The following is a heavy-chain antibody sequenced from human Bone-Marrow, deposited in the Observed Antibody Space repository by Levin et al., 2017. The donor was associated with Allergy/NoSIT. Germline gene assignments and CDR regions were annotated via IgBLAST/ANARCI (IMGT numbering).Heavy chain of an antibody. J-gene: IGHJ6*03. V-gene: IGHV4-39*01. CDR3: AIWDYYYMDV. Sequence: PGGSLRLSCTVSGGSLSSSTYYWALVRQPPGKGLEWIGAISYSGSTYYNSSLKSRLTMSVDTSKNQFSLNLSSVTAADTAVYYCAIWDYYYMDVWGKGTTVTVSS. CDR1: GGSLSSSTYY. D-gene: IGHD7-27*01. CDR2: ISYSGST.